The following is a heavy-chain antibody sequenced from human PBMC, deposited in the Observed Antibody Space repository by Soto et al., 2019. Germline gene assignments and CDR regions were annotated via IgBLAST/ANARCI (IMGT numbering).Heavy chain of an antibody. CDR2: IRSKADGGTI. D-gene: IGHD4-4*01. CDR3: TREPDYSNYFEY. Sequence: EVQLVESGGGLVRPGGSLRLSCVASGFTFNNAWMNWVRQAPGKGLEWVGRIRSKADGGTIDYAAPVKDRFTILRDDSKNTLHLQMNSLKTEDTDVYYCTREPDYSNYFEYWGQGTLVTVSS. V-gene: IGHV3-15*07. CDR1: GFTFNNAW. J-gene: IGHJ4*02.